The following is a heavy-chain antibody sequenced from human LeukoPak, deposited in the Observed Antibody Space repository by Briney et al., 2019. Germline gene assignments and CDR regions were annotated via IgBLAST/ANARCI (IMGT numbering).Heavy chain of an antibody. CDR1: GFTFSSYW. J-gene: IGHJ4*02. Sequence: PGGSLRLSCAASGFTFSSYWMHWVRQAPGKGLVWVSRINSDGSSTSYADSVKGRFTISRDNAKNTLYLQMNSLRAEDTAVYYCAKDPYGSGIGYFDYWGQGTLVTVSS. V-gene: IGHV3-74*01. CDR2: INSDGSST. CDR3: AKDPYGSGIGYFDY. D-gene: IGHD3-10*01.